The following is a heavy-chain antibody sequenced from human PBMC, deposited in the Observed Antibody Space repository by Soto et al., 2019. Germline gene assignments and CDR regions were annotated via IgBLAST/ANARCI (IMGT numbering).Heavy chain of an antibody. D-gene: IGHD6-13*01. CDR3: ASRHSGGSSWYYCYYYMDV. J-gene: IGHJ6*03. CDR1: GGTFSSYT. V-gene: IGHV1-69*02. Sequence: QVQLVQSGAEVKKPGSSVKVSCKASGGTFSSYTISWVRQAPGQGLEWMGRIIPILGIANYAQKFQGRVTITADKSTSTAYMELSSLRSEDTAVYYCASRHSGGSSWYYCYYYMDVWGKGTTVTVSS. CDR2: IIPILGIA.